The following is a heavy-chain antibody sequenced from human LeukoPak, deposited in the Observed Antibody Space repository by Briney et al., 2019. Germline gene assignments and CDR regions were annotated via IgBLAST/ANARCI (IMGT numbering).Heavy chain of an antibody. CDR1: GFPFTNNA. D-gene: IGHD5-18*01. J-gene: IGHJ5*02. CDR3: ALDRGYSSGTRA. Sequence: GGSLRVSCEPSGFPFTNNAMIWFGQAPGKELDGASALSGSGISTYYADSVKGRFTISRDNSNNTLFLQMNSLRAEDTAVYYCALDRGYSSGTRAWGQGALVIVSS. CDR2: LSGSGIST. V-gene: IGHV3-23*01.